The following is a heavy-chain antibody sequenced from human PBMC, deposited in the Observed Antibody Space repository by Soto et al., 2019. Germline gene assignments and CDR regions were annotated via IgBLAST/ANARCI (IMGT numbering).Heavy chain of an antibody. CDR3: ARLIIFEDNWFDP. CDR2: IYYSGST. V-gene: IGHV4-59*01. Sequence: SETLSLTCTVSGGSISSYYWSWIRQPPGKGLEWIGYIYYSGSTNYNPSLKSRVTISVDTSKNQFSLKLSSVTAADTAVYYCARLIIFEDNWFDPWGQGTLVTVSS. D-gene: IGHD3-9*01. CDR1: GGSISSYY. J-gene: IGHJ5*02.